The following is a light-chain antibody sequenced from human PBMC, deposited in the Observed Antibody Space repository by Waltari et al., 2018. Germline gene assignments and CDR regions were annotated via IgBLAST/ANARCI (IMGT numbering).Light chain of an antibody. Sequence: HSVLTQPPSASGPPGQRVTISSSVLSSDIGSNAVNWYQQLPGTAPRLLIYSNYRRPSGVPDRFSGSKSGTSASLAIGGLQSEDEADYYCAAWTDRLNGPYVFGTGTKVTVL. J-gene: IGLJ1*01. CDR2: SNY. CDR1: SSDIGSNA. V-gene: IGLV1-44*01. CDR3: AAWTDRLNGPYV.